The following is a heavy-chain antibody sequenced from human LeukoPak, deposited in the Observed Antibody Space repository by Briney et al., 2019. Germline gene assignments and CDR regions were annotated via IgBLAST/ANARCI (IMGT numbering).Heavy chain of an antibody. CDR1: GGTFSSYA. CDR2: IIPIFGTA. J-gene: IGHJ4*02. Sequence: ASVKVSCKASGGTFSSYAISWVRQAPGQGLEWMGGIIPIFGTANYAQKFQGRVTITADESTSTAYMELRSLRSDDTAVYYCARDDSSGYHYDYWGQGTLVTVSS. D-gene: IGHD3-22*01. CDR3: ARDDSSGYHYDY. V-gene: IGHV1-69*13.